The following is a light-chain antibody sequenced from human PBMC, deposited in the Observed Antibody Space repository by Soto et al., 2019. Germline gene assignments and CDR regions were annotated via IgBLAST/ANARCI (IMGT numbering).Light chain of an antibody. Sequence: QSVLTQPPSASGTPGQRVTISCSGSSSNIGSNTVNWYKQFPGTAPKLLIHTSNQRPSGVSDRFSGSKSGTSASLAISGLQSEDEAAYYCSAWDDSLNGVVFGGGTKVTVL. CDR3: SAWDDSLNGVV. CDR2: TSN. J-gene: IGLJ2*01. CDR1: SSNIGSNT. V-gene: IGLV1-44*01.